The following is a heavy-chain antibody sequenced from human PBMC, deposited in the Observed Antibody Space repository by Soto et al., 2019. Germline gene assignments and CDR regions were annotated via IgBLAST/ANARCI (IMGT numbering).Heavy chain of an antibody. CDR3: ARVISEKPAAISWFDP. Sequence: ASVKVSCKASGGTFSSYAISWVRQAPGQGLEWMGGIIPIFGTANYAQKFQGRVTITADESTSTAYMELSSLRSEDTAVYYCARVISEKPAAISWFDPWGQGTLVTVSS. V-gene: IGHV1-69*13. CDR1: GGTFSSYA. D-gene: IGHD2-2*01. J-gene: IGHJ5*02. CDR2: IIPIFGTA.